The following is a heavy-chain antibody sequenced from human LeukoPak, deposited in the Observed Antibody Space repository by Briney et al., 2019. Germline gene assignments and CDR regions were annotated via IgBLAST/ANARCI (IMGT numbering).Heavy chain of an antibody. Sequence: SVKVSCTASGGTFSSYAISWVRQAPGQGLEWMGGIIPIFGTANYAQKFQGRVTITADESTSTAYMELSSLRSEDTAVYYCARDLLRGYYDSSGYPWGQGTLVTVSS. CDR1: GGTFSSYA. CDR3: ARDLLRGYYDSSGYP. J-gene: IGHJ5*02. V-gene: IGHV1-69*13. CDR2: IIPIFGTA. D-gene: IGHD3-22*01.